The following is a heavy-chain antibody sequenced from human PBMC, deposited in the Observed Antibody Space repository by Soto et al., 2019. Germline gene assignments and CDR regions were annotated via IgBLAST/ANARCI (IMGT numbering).Heavy chain of an antibody. CDR2: INAGNGNT. CDR1: GYTFTNYA. CDR3: ARGPGGPDGPGDY. V-gene: IGHV1-3*01. D-gene: IGHD2-15*01. J-gene: IGHJ4*02. Sequence: QVQLVQSGAEVKKPGASVKVSCKASGYTFTNYAMHWVRQAPGQRLEWMGWINAGNGNTKYSQKFQGRVTITRDTSXXTAYMDLXXLRSEXXAVYYCARGPGGPDGPGDYWGQGTLVTVSS.